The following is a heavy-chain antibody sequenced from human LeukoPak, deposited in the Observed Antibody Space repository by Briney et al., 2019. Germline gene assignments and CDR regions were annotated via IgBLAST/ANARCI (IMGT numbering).Heavy chain of an antibody. J-gene: IGHJ4*02. CDR2: IYSGGST. CDR1: GFTVSSNY. V-gene: IGHV3-53*05. D-gene: IGHD6-13*01. CDR3: ARDPQAAFAEYYFDY. Sequence: PGGSLRLSCAASGFTVSSNYMSWVRQAPGKGLEWVSVIYSGGSTYYADSVKGRFTISRDNSKNTLYLQMNSLRAEDTAVYYCARDPQAAFAEYYFDYWGQGTLVTVSS.